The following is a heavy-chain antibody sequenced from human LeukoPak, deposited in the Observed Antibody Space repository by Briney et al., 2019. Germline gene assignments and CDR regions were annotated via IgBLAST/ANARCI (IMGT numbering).Heavy chain of an antibody. D-gene: IGHD5-24*01. V-gene: IGHV1-18*01. CDR2: ISAYNGNT. CDR3: ARDAYVEMATIVDY. Sequence: GASVNVSCKASGYTFTIYGISWVRQAPGQGLEWMVWISAYNGNTNYAQKLQGRVTMTTDTSTSTVYMELRSLRSDDTAVYYCARDAYVEMATIVDYWGQGTLVTVSS. J-gene: IGHJ4*02. CDR1: GYTFTIYG.